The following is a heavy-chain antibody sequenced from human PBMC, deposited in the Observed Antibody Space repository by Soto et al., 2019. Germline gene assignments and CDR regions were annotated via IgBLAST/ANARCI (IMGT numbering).Heavy chain of an antibody. Sequence: QVQLEQSGAEVRKPGSSVKVSCKSSRGTFNSYAITWLRQAPGQGLEWMGGIIPTYGTTNYAHSFQDRLIITADKATSTAYMQLNSLSSDDTALYYCAGDSDIRYSGTYYSTTFDYWGEGTLVTVSS. J-gene: IGHJ4*02. CDR3: AGDSDIRYSGTYYSTTFDY. CDR1: RGTFNSYA. CDR2: IIPTYGTT. D-gene: IGHD1-26*01. V-gene: IGHV1-69*06.